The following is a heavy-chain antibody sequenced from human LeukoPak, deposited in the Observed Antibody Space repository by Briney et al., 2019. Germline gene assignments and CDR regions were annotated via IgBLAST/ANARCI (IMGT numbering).Heavy chain of an antibody. CDR1: GDSISSYNYF. CDR3: ARASSGYYWDFDY. D-gene: IGHD3-22*01. V-gene: IGHV4-39*01. Sequence: SETLSLTCTVSGDSISSYNYFWGWIRQPPGKGLEWVGNIYYRGNTYYNPSLKSRVTLSADTSKNQFSLKVTSVTAADTAVYYCARASSGYYWDFDYWGQGALVTVSS. CDR2: IYYRGNT. J-gene: IGHJ4*02.